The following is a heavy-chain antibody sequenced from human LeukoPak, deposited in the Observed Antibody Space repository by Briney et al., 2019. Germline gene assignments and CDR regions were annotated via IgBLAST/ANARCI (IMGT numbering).Heavy chain of an antibody. D-gene: IGHD6-13*01. CDR3: ARDADSSSWLGGFDY. CDR1: GFTFSSYS. V-gene: IGHV3-21*01. Sequence: GGSLRLSCAASGFTFSSYSMNRVRQAPGKGLEWVSSIISSSTYIYYADSVKGRFTISRDNAKNSLYLQMNSLGAEDTAVYYCARDADSSSWLGGFDYWGQGTLVTVSS. CDR2: IISSSTYI. J-gene: IGHJ4*02.